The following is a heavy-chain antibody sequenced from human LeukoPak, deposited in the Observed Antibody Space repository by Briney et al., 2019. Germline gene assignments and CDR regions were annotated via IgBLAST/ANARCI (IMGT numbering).Heavy chain of an antibody. CDR1: GGSVSSTTYY. V-gene: IGHV4-39*01. CDR2: INYSGST. J-gene: IGHJ4*02. CDR3: ARYVVYGSGKYYFDY. Sequence: NPSETLSLTCTVSGGSVSSTTYYWSRIRQPPGKGLEWIASINYSGSTYYNPSLKSRVTISVDTSENQFSLKLSSVTAADTAVYYCARYVVYGSGKYYFDYWGQGTLVTVSS. D-gene: IGHD3-10*01.